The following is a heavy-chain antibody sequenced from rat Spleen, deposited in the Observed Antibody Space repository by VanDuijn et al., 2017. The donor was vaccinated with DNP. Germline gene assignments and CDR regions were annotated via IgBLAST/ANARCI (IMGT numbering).Heavy chain of an antibody. V-gene: IGHV3-3*01. Sequence: EVQLQESGPGLVKPSQSLSLTCSVTGYSITSNYKWSWIRKFPGNKLEWMGYINNAGNTNYNPSLKSRFSITRDTSKNQFFLEVNSVGTEDTATYYCASTQFSGDVNWFAYWGQGTLVTVSS. CDR2: INNAGNT. J-gene: IGHJ3*01. D-gene: IGHD1-1*01. CDR3: ASTQFSGDVNWFAY. CDR1: GYSITSNYK.